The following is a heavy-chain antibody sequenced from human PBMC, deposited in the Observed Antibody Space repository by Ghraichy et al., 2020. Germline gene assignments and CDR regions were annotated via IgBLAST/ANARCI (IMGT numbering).Heavy chain of an antibody. CDR1: GFTFSSYS. CDR2: ISSSSSTT. Sequence: GGSLRLSCAASGFTFSSYSMNWVRQAPGKGLEWVSYISSSSSTTYYADSVKGRFTISRDNAKNSLYLQMNSLRDEDTAVYYCARDGAGYSYGYELYYFDYWGQGTLVTVSS. D-gene: IGHD5-18*01. J-gene: IGHJ4*02. V-gene: IGHV3-48*02. CDR3: ARDGAGYSYGYELYYFDY.